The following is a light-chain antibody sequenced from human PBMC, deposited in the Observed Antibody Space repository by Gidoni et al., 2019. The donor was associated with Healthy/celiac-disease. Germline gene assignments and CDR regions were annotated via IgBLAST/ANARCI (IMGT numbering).Light chain of an antibody. V-gene: IGKV1-9*01. CDR1: QGISSY. Sequence: SASVGDRVTITCRASQGISSYLAWYQQKPGKAPKLLIYAASTLQSGVPSRFSGSGSGTEFTLTISSLQPEDFATYYCQQLNSYPLITFXXXTRLEIK. CDR3: QQLNSYPLIT. J-gene: IGKJ5*01. CDR2: AAS.